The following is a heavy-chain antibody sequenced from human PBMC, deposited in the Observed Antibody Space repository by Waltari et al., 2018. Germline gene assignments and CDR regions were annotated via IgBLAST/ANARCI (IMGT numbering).Heavy chain of an antibody. J-gene: IGHJ6*03. D-gene: IGHD4-17*01. Sequence: EVQLVESGGGLIQTGGSLRISCAASGFTVTSTYMSWVRQAPGKGLEWVSVSYSGGSMYYADSVKGRFIMSRDHSKNTLNLQLNSVRDDDTAVYYCAGYSGNYGPRYYYYMDVWGRGTTVTVSS. CDR1: GFTVTSTY. V-gene: IGHV3-53*01. CDR3: AGYSGNYGPRYYYYMDV. CDR2: SYSGGSM.